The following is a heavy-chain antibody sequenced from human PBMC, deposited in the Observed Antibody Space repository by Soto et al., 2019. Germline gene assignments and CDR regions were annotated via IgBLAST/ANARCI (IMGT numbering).Heavy chain of an antibody. J-gene: IGHJ5*02. Sequence: SETLSLTCTVSGGSISSSSYYWGWIRQPPGKGLEWIGSIYYSGSTYYNPSLKSRVTISVDTSKNQFSLKLSSVTAADTAVYYCARGPKRTMIVAPSRVAAWFDPWGQGTLVTVSS. CDR3: ARGPKRTMIVAPSRVAAWFDP. D-gene: IGHD3-22*01. V-gene: IGHV4-39*01. CDR2: IYYSGST. CDR1: GGSISSSSYY.